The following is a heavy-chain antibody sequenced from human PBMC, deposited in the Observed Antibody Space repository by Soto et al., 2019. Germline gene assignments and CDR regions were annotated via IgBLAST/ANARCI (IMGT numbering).Heavy chain of an antibody. CDR1: GFTVSNNY. CDR2: IYSGGTT. Sequence: EVPLVESGGGLVQPGGSLRLSCAASGFTVSNNYMIWFRLPPGKGLEWVSLIYSGGTTYYADSVKGRFTISRDNSKNTPYLQMNSLRVEDTAVYYCARNGWGMATVGMWGPGTLVTVSS. CDR3: ARNGWGMATVGM. V-gene: IGHV3-53*01. J-gene: IGHJ4*02. D-gene: IGHD4-4*01.